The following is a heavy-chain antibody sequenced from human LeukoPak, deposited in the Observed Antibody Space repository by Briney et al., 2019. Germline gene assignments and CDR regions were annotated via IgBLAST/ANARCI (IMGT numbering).Heavy chain of an antibody. CDR1: GFTFSTYE. Sequence: GGSLRLSCAASGFTFSTYEMNWVRQAQGQGLEWVSLISSSGITIYYEDSVKGRFTISRDNHKISLYLQMTSLRDEDTAVYYCARDSVRDSSGYYYRYYFDYWGQGTLVTVSS. V-gene: IGHV3-48*03. CDR2: ISSSGITI. D-gene: IGHD3-22*01. CDR3: ARDSVRDSSGYYYRYYFDY. J-gene: IGHJ4*02.